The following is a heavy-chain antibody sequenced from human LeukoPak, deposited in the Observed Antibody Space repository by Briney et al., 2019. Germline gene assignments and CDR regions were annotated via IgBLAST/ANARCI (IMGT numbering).Heavy chain of an antibody. CDR1: GFTFSSYA. J-gene: IGHJ4*02. Sequence: GSLRLSCAASGFTFSSYAMNWIRQPPGKGLEWIGYIYYSGNTNYNPSLKSRVTISIDTSKNQFSLKLSSVTAADTALYYCARYRGDLPFDSWGQGTLVTVSS. CDR2: IYYSGNT. CDR3: ARYRGDLPFDS. V-gene: IGHV4-59*13. D-gene: IGHD1-26*01.